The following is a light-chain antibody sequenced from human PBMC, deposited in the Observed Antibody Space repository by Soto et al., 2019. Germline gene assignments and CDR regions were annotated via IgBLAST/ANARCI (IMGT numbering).Light chain of an antibody. J-gene: IGKJ1*01. CDR3: QQGYSNPWT. V-gene: IGKV1-39*01. Sequence: DIQMTQSPSSLSASIGDRVTITCRASQTVNTYLHWYQQKPGKAPKLLIYAASNLQSGVPSRFSGSGSGTNFTLSLNSLQAEDFATYYCQQGYSNPWTFGQGTKVEIK. CDR1: QTVNTY. CDR2: AAS.